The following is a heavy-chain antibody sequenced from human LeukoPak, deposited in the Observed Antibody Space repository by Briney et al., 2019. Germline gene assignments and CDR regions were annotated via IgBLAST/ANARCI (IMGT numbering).Heavy chain of an antibody. Sequence: GGSLRLSCAASGFTFSSYWMSWVRQAPGKGLEWVANIKQDGSEKYYVDSVKGRFTISRDNAKNSLYLQMNSLRAEDTAVYYCARLKRNGYYDSSGYYYFDYWGQGTLVAVSS. V-gene: IGHV3-7*01. CDR3: ARLKRNGYYDSSGYYYFDY. CDR2: IKQDGSEK. J-gene: IGHJ4*02. CDR1: GFTFSSYW. D-gene: IGHD3-22*01.